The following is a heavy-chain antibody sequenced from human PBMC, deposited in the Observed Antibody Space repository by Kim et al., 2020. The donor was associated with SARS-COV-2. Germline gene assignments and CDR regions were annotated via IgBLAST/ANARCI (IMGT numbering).Heavy chain of an antibody. CDR2: ISYSGST. CDR3: ARQQLANWFDT. D-gene: IGHD6-13*01. CDR1: GGSISSSGYY. V-gene: IGHV4-39*01. Sequence: SETLSLTCTVSGGSISSSGYYWGWIRQPPGKGLEWIGTISYSGSTYYNPSLKSRVTISVDTSKNQFSLMLSSVTATDTSVYYCARQQLANWFDTWGQGTLVTVSS. J-gene: IGHJ5*02.